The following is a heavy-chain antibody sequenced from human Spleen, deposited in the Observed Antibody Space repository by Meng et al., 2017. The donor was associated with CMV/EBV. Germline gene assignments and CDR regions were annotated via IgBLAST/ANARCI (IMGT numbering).Heavy chain of an antibody. CDR2: ISYDGNKR. J-gene: IGHJ6*02. D-gene: IGHD1-26*01. Sequence: GGSLRLSCAAFGFTFRNYDIHWVRQAQGKGLQWVAVISYDGNKRYYADSVKGRFTISRDNSRKMLNLQMNSLRAEDTAVYYCARDVSRSLDYFNGMDVWGQGTTVTVSS. CDR3: ARDVSRSLDYFNGMDV. V-gene: IGHV3-33*01. CDR1: GFTFRNYD.